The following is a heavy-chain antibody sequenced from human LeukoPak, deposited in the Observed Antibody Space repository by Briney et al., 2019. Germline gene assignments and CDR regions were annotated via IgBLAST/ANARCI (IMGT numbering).Heavy chain of an antibody. Sequence: SETLSLTCIVSGGFISTYFWSWVRQSPEEGLEWIGYIYNGGNTNCNPSLKSRVTISLDTSKNQFSLKLSSVTAADTAVYYCARDPRIAAAGTGVFDIWGQGTMVTVSS. V-gene: IGHV4-59*01. CDR3: ARDPRIAAAGTGVFDI. D-gene: IGHD6-13*01. CDR2: IYNGGNT. J-gene: IGHJ3*02. CDR1: GGFISTYF.